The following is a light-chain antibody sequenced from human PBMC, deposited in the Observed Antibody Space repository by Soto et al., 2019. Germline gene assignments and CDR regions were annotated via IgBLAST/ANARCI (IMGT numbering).Light chain of an antibody. CDR1: SSDVGGYNY. CDR2: EVT. V-gene: IGLV2-14*01. Sequence: QSVLTQPASVSGSLGQSITISCTGTSSDVGGYNYVSWYQQRPGKDPKVVIFEVTKRPSGVSSRFSGSKSGNTASLTVSGLQAEDEGDYYCSSYTSSRTVLFGGGTKVTVL. CDR3: SSYTSSRTVL. J-gene: IGLJ2*01.